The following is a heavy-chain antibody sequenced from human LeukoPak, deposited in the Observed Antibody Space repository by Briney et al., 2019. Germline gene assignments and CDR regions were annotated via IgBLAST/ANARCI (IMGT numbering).Heavy chain of an antibody. CDR3: ARYQEEDGYNAKTIDY. V-gene: IGHV4-39*01. CDR1: GASISSNHY. CDR2: IHYRINT. Sequence: PSETLSLTCTASGASISSNHYWGWIRQPPGMGLEWIGTIHYRINTYYNPSLKSRLTISIDTSKNQFSLRLSSVTAADTAVYYCARYQEEDGYNAKTIDYWGQGTLVTVSS. J-gene: IGHJ4*02. D-gene: IGHD5-24*01.